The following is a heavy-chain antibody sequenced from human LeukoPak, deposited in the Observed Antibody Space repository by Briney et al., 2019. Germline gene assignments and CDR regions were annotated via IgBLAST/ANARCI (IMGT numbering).Heavy chain of an antibody. CDR3: ANMVESGFGYSSSSIGY. CDR2: ISSSSSTI. J-gene: IGHJ4*02. V-gene: IGHV3-48*01. Sequence: GGSLRLSCAASGFTFSSYSMNWVRQAPGKGLEWVSYISSSSSTIYYADSVKGRFTISRDNAKNALYLQMNSLRAEDTAVYYCANMVESGFGYSSSSIGYWGQGTLVTVSS. D-gene: IGHD6-6*01. CDR1: GFTFSSYS.